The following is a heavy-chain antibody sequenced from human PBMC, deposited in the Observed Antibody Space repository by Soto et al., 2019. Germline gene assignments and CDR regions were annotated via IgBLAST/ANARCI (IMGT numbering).Heavy chain of an antibody. V-gene: IGHV4-39*01. Sequence: SETLSLTCTVSGVSISNSSYYWGWIRRPPGKGLEWIGTIYYSGITYYNPSLKSRVTISVDTSKNQFSLKLTSVTAADTAVYYCARHGSNWGQGTLVTVYS. CDR1: GVSISNSSYY. CDR3: ARHGSN. J-gene: IGHJ4*02. CDR2: IYYSGIT.